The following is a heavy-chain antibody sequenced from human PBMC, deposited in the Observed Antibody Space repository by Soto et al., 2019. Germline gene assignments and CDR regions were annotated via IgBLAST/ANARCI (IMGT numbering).Heavy chain of an antibody. CDR3: AKHWGYGSGSYYNQNFYYFDY. D-gene: IGHD3-10*01. V-gene: IGHV3-23*01. CDR2: ISGSGGST. J-gene: IGHJ4*02. Sequence: PGGSLRLACAASGVTFSSYAMSWVRQAPGKGLEWVSAISGSGGSTYYADSVKGRFTISRDNSKNTLYLQMNSLRAEDTAVYYCAKHWGYGSGSYYNQNFYYFDYWGQGTLVTVSS. CDR1: GVTFSSYA.